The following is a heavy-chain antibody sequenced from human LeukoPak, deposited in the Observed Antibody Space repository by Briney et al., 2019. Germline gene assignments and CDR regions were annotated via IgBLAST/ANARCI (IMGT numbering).Heavy chain of an antibody. V-gene: IGHV3-66*02. CDR3: ASHLRYYFDY. Sequence: GGSLRLSCAASGFTFSSNYMSWVRQAPGKGLEWVSVIYSGGSTYNAHSVKGPFTISRDNSKNTLYLQMNTLRAANTAVYYCASHLRYYFDYWGQGTLVTVSS. CDR1: GFTFSSNY. CDR2: IYSGGST. J-gene: IGHJ4*02.